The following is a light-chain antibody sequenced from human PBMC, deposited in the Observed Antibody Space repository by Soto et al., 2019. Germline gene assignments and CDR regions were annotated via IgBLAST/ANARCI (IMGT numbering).Light chain of an antibody. V-gene: IGKV3-20*01. J-gene: IGKJ1*01. Sequence: EIVLTQSPGTLSLSPGERATLSCRASQSVSSSYLAWYQQKPGQAPRLLIYGASSRATGIPDRFSGSGSGTDFTLTISRLEPEDFALYYCQQRGSSPWTFGQGTKVEIK. CDR3: QQRGSSPWT. CDR2: GAS. CDR1: QSVSSSY.